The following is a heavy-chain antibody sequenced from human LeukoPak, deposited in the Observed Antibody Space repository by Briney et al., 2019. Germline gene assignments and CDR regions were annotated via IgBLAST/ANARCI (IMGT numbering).Heavy chain of an antibody. CDR3: AREYSASEH. D-gene: IGHD5-12*01. Sequence: GASVKVSCKASGYTFVGYYLHWVRQAPGQGLEWMAWIDPYTGNTHYAQKFQGRITVTRDTSVSTTYMELSWLTSDDTARYYCAREYSASEHWGQGTLVTVFS. J-gene: IGHJ4*02. V-gene: IGHV1-2*02. CDR2: IDPYTGNT. CDR1: GYTFVGYY.